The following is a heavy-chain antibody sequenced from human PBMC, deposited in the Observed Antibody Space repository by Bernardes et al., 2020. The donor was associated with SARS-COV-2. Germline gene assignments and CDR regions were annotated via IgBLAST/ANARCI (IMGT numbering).Heavy chain of an antibody. J-gene: IGHJ4*02. Sequence: GGSLRLSCAASGFTFSDYYMSWIRQAPGKGLEWVAYINSGGNNIYYADSVKGRFTISRDNAENSMYLQMNSLRAEDTAVYYCARDHWVRAVAGSFDYWGQGALVTVSS. CDR1: GFTFSDYY. CDR3: ARDHWVRAVAGSFDY. D-gene: IGHD6-19*01. CDR2: INSGGNNI. V-gene: IGHV3-11*01.